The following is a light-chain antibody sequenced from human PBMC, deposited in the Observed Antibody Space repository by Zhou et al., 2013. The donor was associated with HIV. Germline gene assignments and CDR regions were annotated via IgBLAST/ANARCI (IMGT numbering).Light chain of an antibody. CDR1: QSISSN. J-gene: IGKJ4*01. CDR2: GAS. V-gene: IGKV3-15*01. CDR3: QQYNNWPPLT. Sequence: EIVMTQSPATLSVSPGERATLSCRASQSISSNLAWYQQKPGQTPRLLIYGASTRATGIPGRFSGSGSETEFTLTISSLQSEDFAVYYCQQYNNWPPLTFGGGTQVEIK.